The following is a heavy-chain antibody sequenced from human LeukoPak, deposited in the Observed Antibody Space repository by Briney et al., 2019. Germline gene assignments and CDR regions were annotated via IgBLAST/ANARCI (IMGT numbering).Heavy chain of an antibody. CDR3: ANSPIVVVPAAIPFDY. D-gene: IGHD2-2*01. CDR2: ISRGVGST. Sequence: GGSLRLSCAASGFTFSRYDLSWVRQAPGKGLECVSTISRGVGSTYYADSVKGRFTISRDNSKNTLYLQMNSLRAEDTAVYYCANSPIVVVPAAIPFDYWGQGTLVTVSS. V-gene: IGHV3-23*01. CDR1: GFTFSRYD. J-gene: IGHJ4*02.